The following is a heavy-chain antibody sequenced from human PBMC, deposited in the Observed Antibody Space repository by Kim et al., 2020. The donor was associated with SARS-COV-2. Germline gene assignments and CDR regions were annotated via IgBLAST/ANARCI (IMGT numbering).Heavy chain of an antibody. CDR1: GFTFDDYT. D-gene: IGHD5-18*01. CDR2: ISWDGGST. CDR3: AKDMGDTAMATGYYYGMDV. J-gene: IGHJ6*02. V-gene: IGHV3-43*01. Sequence: GGSLRLSCAASGFTFDDYTMHWVRQAPGKGLEWVSLISWDGGSTYYADSVKGRFTISRDNSKNSLYLQMNSLRTEDTALYYCAKDMGDTAMATGYYYGMDVWGQGTTVTVSS.